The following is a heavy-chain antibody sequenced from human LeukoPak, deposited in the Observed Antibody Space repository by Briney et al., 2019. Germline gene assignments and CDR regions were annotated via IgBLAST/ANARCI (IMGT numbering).Heavy chain of an antibody. V-gene: IGHV1-69*04. CDR3: ARSLENYYDSSGYYYPGFYFDY. D-gene: IGHD3-22*01. CDR1: GGTFSSYA. Sequence: SSVYITCTASGGTFSSYAISRVRQSPGQGLEWIGRIIPILGIANYAQKFQGRVTITADKSTSTAYMELSSLRSEDTAVYYCARSLENYYDSSGYYYPGFYFDYWGQGTLVTVSS. J-gene: IGHJ4*02. CDR2: IIPILGIA.